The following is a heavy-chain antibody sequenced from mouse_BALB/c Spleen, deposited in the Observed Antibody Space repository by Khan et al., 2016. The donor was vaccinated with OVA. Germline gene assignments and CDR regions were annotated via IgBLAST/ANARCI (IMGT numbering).Heavy chain of an antibody. D-gene: IGHD2-14*01. V-gene: IGHV2-6-4*01. Sequence: QVQLKQSGPGLVAPSQSLSITCTVSGFSLSRYSVHWVRQPPGKGLEWLGMIWGDGSTDYNSALKSRLSISKDNSKSQVFLKMNSLQTDDTAMYYCARAYYGYDGYYAMDYWGQGTSVTVSS. CDR3: ARAYYGYDGYYAMDY. CDR2: IWGDGST. J-gene: IGHJ4*01. CDR1: GFSLSRYS.